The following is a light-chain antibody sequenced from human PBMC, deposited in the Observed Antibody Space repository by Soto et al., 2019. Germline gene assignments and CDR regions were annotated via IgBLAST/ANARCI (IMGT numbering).Light chain of an antibody. CDR3: AAWDASLSGHV. CDR2: SDD. CDR1: SSNIGSYP. Sequence: QSVLTQSPSASGTPGQRVTISCYGSSSNIGSYPVYWYQQLPGTAPKLLINSDDQRPSGVPDRFSASKSVTSASLAISGLRSEDEADYYCAAWDASLSGHVFGAGTKLTVL. J-gene: IGLJ1*01. V-gene: IGLV1-47*02.